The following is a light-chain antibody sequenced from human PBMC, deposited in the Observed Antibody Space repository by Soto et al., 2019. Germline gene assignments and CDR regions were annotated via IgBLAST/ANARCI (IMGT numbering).Light chain of an antibody. V-gene: IGKV3-20*01. CDR3: QQYGSSPFIT. Sequence: EIDFTPSPGTLSLSPGERATLSCRARQSLSSSFLAWYQQKPGQAPRLLIYGASSRATGIPDRFSGSGSGTDFTLTVSRLEPEDFAVYYCQQYGSSPFITFAQRARLEI. CDR1: QSLSSSF. J-gene: IGKJ5*01. CDR2: GAS.